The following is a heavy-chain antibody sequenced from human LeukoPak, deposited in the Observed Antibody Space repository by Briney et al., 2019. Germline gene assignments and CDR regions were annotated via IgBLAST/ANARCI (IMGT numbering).Heavy chain of an antibody. J-gene: IGHJ4*02. CDR2: INPNSGGT. V-gene: IGHV1-2*02. D-gene: IGHD3-22*01. CDR3: ARDARYYYYDSSGYYPPDY. CDR1: GYTFTGYY. Sequence: ASVKVSCKASGYTFTGYYMHWVRQAPGQGLEWMGWINPNSGGTNYAQKFQGRVTMTRDTSISTAYMELSRLRSDDTAVYYCARDARYYYYDSSGYYPPDYWGQGTLVTVSS.